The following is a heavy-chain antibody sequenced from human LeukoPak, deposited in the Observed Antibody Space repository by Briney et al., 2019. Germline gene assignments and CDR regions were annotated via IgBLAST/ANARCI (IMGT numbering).Heavy chain of an antibody. CDR3: AREHKVWTIFGVVLDY. V-gene: IGHV4-34*01. CDR1: GGSISSHY. J-gene: IGHJ4*02. Sequence: SETLSLTCTVSGGSISSHYWSWIRQPPGKGLEWIGEINHSGSTNYNPSFKSRVTISVDTSKNQFSLKLSSVTAADTAVYYCAREHKVWTIFGVVLDYWGQGTLVTVSS. D-gene: IGHD3-3*01. CDR2: INHSGST.